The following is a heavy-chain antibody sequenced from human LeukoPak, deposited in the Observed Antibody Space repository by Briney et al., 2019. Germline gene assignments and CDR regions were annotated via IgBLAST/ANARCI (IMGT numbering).Heavy chain of an antibody. CDR3: ARVAVVPAAIFTVDY. D-gene: IGHD2-2*02. CDR2: INSDGSST. V-gene: IGHV3-74*01. J-gene: IGHJ4*02. Sequence: GGSLRLSCAASGFTFSSYWMHWVRQAPGKGLVWVSRINSDGSSTSYADSVKGRFTISKDNAKNTLYLQMNSLRAEDTAVYYCARVAVVPAAIFTVDYWGQGTLVTVSS. CDR1: GFTFSSYW.